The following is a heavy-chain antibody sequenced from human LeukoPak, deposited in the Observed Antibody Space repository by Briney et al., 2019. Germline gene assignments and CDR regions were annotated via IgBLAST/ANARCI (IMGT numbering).Heavy chain of an antibody. CDR2: IYSGGRT. J-gene: IGHJ4*01. D-gene: IGHD6-13*01. V-gene: IGHV3-53*01. Sequence: PGGSLRLSCAASGFTVSSNYMSWVRQAPGKGLEWVSVIYSGGRTYYSDAVKGRFTIPIDRSKNTLYLQMNSLRAEDTAVYYCARMGSIAAAVIPFDYWGHGTLVTVSS. CDR3: ARMGSIAAAVIPFDY. CDR1: GFTVSSNY.